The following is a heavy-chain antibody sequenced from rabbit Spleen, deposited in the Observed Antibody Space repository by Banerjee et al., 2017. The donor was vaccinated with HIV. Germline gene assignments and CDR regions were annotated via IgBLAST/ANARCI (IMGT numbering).Heavy chain of an antibody. CDR2: IDSGSRDFT. CDR3: ARDTGSSFSTYGMDL. CDR1: GFSFSSGYD. J-gene: IGHJ6*01. Sequence: QQLVESGGGLVKPGASLTLTCKASGFSFSSGYDMCWVRQAPGKGLEWIACIDSGSRDFTYYASWAKGRFTISKTSSTTVTLQMTSLAVADTATYFCARDTGSSFSTYGMDLWGPGTLVTVS. V-gene: IGHV1S40*01. D-gene: IGHD8-1*01.